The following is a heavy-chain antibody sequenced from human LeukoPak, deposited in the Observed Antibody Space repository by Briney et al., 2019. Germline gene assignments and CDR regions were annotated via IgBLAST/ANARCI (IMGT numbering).Heavy chain of an antibody. Sequence: SETLSLTCSVSGDSVTSTYWSWIRQPPGKGLEWIAYGHHSESSNYNPSFRSRVIIPVDTSRNQFSLRLSSVTAADTAIYYCARESAGSLHDSTAAFRYWGQGILVIVSS. D-gene: IGHD2-8*02. V-gene: IGHV4-59*02. J-gene: IGHJ4*02. CDR1: GDSVTSTY. CDR2: GHHSESS. CDR3: ARESAGSLHDSTAAFRY.